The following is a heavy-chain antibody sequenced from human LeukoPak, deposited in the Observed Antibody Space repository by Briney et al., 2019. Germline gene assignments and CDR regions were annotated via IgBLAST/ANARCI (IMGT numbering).Heavy chain of an antibody. Sequence: GGSLRLSCAASGFTFSSYGMHWVRQAPGKGLEWVAVISYDGSNKYYADSVKGRFTISRDNSKNTLYLQMNSLRAEDTAVYYCARAGYPSGWFDPWGQGTLVTVSS. J-gene: IGHJ5*02. CDR1: GFTFSSYG. D-gene: IGHD5-12*01. CDR2: ISYDGSNK. CDR3: ARAGYPSGWFDP. V-gene: IGHV3-33*05.